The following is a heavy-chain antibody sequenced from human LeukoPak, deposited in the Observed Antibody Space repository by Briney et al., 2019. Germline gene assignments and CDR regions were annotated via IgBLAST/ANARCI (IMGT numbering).Heavy chain of an antibody. Sequence: GGSLRLSCAASGDYWMHWVRQVPGKGLVWVSHINSDGSWTSYADSVKGRFTISKDNAKNTVYLQMNSLRAEDTAVYYCVSFYETYWGRGTLVTVS. CDR2: INSDGSWT. CDR1: GDYW. D-gene: IGHD2/OR15-2a*01. CDR3: VSFYETY. J-gene: IGHJ4*02. V-gene: IGHV3-74*01.